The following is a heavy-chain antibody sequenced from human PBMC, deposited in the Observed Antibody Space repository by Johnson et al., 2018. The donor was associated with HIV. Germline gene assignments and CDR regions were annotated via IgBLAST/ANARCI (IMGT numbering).Heavy chain of an antibody. CDR2: TRKKVNSYTT. D-gene: IGHD3-22*01. Sequence: VQLVESGGGLVRPGGSLRLSCAASGFTFSDHYMDWDRQAPGKGLEWVGRTRKKVNSYTTEYAASVKGRFTVSRDDSKNSVYLQMNSLTPEDTAVYYCARDYPYDRSPRGAFDIWGHGTMVTVSS. V-gene: IGHV3-72*01. CDR1: GFTFSDHY. CDR3: ARDYPYDRSPRGAFDI. J-gene: IGHJ3*02.